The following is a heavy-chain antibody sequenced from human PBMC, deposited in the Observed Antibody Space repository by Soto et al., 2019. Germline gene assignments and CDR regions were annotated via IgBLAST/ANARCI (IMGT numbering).Heavy chain of an antibody. CDR3: ARMGGVRDFWSGYFDALDI. J-gene: IGHJ3*02. CDR1: GFTFSSYS. CDR2: ISSSSSTI. D-gene: IGHD3-3*01. Sequence: GGSLRLSCAASGFTFSSYSMNWVRQAPGKGLEWVSYISSSSSTIYYADSVKGRFTISRDNAKNSLYLQMNSLRAEDTAVYYCARMGGVRDFWSGYFDALDIGGQGTMGTV. V-gene: IGHV3-48*01.